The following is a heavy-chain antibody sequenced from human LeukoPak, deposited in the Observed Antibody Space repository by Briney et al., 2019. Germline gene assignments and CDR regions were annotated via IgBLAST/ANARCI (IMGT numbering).Heavy chain of an antibody. J-gene: IGHJ3*02. CDR2: IYHSGNT. D-gene: IGHD3-9*01. Sequence: SETLSLTCTVSGYSISSGYYWGWIRQPPGKGLEWIGSIYHSGNTYYNPSLKSRVTISVDTSKNQFSLKLSSVTAADTAVYYCAREGNYDILTGLDAFDIWGQGTMVTVSS. CDR1: GYSISSGYY. CDR3: AREGNYDILTGLDAFDI. V-gene: IGHV4-38-2*02.